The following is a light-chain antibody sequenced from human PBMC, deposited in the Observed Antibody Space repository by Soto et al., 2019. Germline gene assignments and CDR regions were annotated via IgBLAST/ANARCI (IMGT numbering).Light chain of an antibody. CDR2: DND. Sequence: QSVLTQPPSVSAAPGQKVTISCSGSSSNIGNNYVSWYQQLPGTAPKFLIYDNDKRPSGVPDRFSGSRSGTSASLAITGLQAEDEADYYCQSYDSSLSASVVFGGGTKLTVL. CDR3: QSYDSSLSASVV. J-gene: IGLJ2*01. CDR1: SSNIGNNY. V-gene: IGLV1-51*01.